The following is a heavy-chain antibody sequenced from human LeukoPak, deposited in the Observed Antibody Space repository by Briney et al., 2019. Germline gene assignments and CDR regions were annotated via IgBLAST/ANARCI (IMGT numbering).Heavy chain of an antibody. J-gene: IGHJ6*02. V-gene: IGHV3-21*01. Sequence: PGGSLRLSCAVSGFSFSHHNMNWVRQAPGKGPEWVSSISRSSDYKYYAESLKGRFTISRDNANNSLFLQMDSLRLEDTAVYYCVRGVGGVAGNNYGMDVWGQGTTVSVSS. CDR2: ISRSSDYK. CDR1: GFSFSHHN. CDR3: VRGVGGVAGNNYGMDV. D-gene: IGHD6-19*01.